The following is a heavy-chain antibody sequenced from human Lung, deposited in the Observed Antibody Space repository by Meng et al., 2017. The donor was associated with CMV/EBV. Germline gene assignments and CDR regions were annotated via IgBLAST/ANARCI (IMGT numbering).Heavy chain of an antibody. CDR2: ISWDGGST. Sequence: SCAASGFTFDDYAMHWVRQAPGKGLEWVSLISWDGGSTYYADSVKGRFTISRDNSKNSLYLQMNSLRAEDTALYYCAKGLRYYYGIDVWGQGTTVTVSS. V-gene: IGHV3-43D*03. D-gene: IGHD6-19*01. CDR1: GFTFDDYA. J-gene: IGHJ6*02. CDR3: AKGLRYYYGIDV.